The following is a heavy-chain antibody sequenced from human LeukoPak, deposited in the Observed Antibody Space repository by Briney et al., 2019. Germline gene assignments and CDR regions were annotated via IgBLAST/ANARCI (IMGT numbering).Heavy chain of an antibody. CDR3: ARMAQGIAAVEDC. D-gene: IGHD6-13*01. V-gene: IGHV1-69*05. CDR1: GGTFSSYA. CDR2: IIPIFGTA. Sequence: ASVKVSCKASGGTFSSYAISWVRQAPGQGLEWMGGIIPIFGTANYAQKFQGRVTITTDESTSTAYMELSSLRSEDTAVHYCARMAQGIAAVEDCWGQGTLVTVSS. J-gene: IGHJ4*02.